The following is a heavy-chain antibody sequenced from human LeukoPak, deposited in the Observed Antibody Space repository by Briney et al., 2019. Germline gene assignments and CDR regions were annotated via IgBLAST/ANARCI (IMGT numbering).Heavy chain of an antibody. CDR1: GGSISSSNW. V-gene: IGHV4-4*02. CDR2: IYHSGST. Sequence: SGTLSLTCAVSGGSISSSNWWSWVRQPPGKGLEWIGEIYHSGSTNYNPSLKSRVTISVDKSKNQFSLKLSSVTAADTAVYYCARDFHIVVVTAIDYYYYGMDVWGQGTTVTVSS. CDR3: ARDFHIVVVTAIDYYYYGMDV. D-gene: IGHD2-21*02. J-gene: IGHJ6*02.